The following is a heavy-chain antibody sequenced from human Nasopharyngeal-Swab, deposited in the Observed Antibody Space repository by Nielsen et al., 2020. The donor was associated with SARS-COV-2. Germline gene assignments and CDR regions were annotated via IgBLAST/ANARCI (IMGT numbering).Heavy chain of an antibody. Sequence: WIRRPPGEGLEWIGYIYYSGSTNYSPSLKSRVTISVDTSKNQFSLKLSSVTAADTAVYYCARDAKFYYYYYGMDVWGQGTTVTVSS. J-gene: IGHJ6*02. CDR2: IYYSGST. V-gene: IGHV4-59*12. D-gene: IGHD4/OR15-4a*01. CDR3: ARDAKFYYYYYGMDV.